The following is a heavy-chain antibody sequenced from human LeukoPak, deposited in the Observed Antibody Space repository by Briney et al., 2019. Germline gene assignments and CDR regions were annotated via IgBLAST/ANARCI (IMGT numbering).Heavy chain of an antibody. Sequence: SETLSLTCIVSGGSISTNTYYWGWIRLPPGKGLEWIGEIHHRGTTYCNPSLRSRVTISVDTSKNQFSLGLTSVTAADTAVYYCARVTYNGYQHFDYWGQGNLVTVS. CDR2: IHHRGTT. D-gene: IGHD3-10*01. CDR1: GGSISTNTYY. V-gene: IGHV4-39*07. J-gene: IGHJ4*02. CDR3: ARVTYNGYQHFDY.